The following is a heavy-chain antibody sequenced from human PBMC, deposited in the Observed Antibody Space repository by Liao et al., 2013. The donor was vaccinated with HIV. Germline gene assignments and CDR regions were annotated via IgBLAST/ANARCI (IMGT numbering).Heavy chain of an antibody. CDR2: FYISANI. CDR1: GDSISRYY. V-gene: IGHV4-4*07. Sequence: QLQESGPGLVKPSETLSLTCTVSGDSISRYYWSWIRQPAGKGLEWIGHFYISANINYNPSLRSRVTMSADTSKNQFSLELSSVTAADTAVYYCACGVNLHYYYMDVWGKGTTVTVSS. D-gene: IGHD2-8*01. J-gene: IGHJ6*03. CDR3: ACGVNLHYYYMDV.